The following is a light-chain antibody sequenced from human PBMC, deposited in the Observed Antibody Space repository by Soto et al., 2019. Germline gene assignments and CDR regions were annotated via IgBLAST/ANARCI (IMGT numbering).Light chain of an antibody. CDR2: KVS. J-gene: IGKJ2*03. Sequence: DVVMTQSPLSLSVTLGQPASISCSSTQSLEYSDGRTFFNWFQQRPGQSPRRLLYKVSNRDSGVQDRFSGSGSVTNFTLQISRVEAEDVGIYFCMQDRYWDSFGQGTKREIK. CDR3: MQDRYWDS. CDR1: QSLEYSDGRTF. V-gene: IGKV2-30*01.